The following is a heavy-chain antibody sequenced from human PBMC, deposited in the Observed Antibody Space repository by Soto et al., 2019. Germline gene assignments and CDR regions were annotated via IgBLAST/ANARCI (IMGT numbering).Heavy chain of an antibody. V-gene: IGHV3-30-3*01. CDR3: VRELAVNNWFDP. CDR2: ISYDGSNK. D-gene: IGHD1-1*01. CDR1: GFTFSSYA. Sequence: GGSLRLSCAASGFTFSSYAMHWVRQAPGKGLEWVAVISYDGSNKYYADSVKGRFTISRDNSKNTLYLQMNSLRAEDTAVYYCVRELAVNNWFDPWGQGTLVTVSS. J-gene: IGHJ5*02.